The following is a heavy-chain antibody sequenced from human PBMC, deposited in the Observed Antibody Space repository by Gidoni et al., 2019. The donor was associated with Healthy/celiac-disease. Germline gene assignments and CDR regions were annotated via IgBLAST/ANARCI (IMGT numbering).Heavy chain of an antibody. CDR2: IKSKTDGGTT. Sequence: EVQLVESGGGLVKPGGSLRLSCAASVFTFSNAWMSWVRQAPGKGLEWVGRIKSKTDGGTTDYAAPVKGRFTISRDDSKNTLYLQMNSLKTEDTAVYYCTTDYQTTVTTLVDYWGQGTLVTVSS. CDR1: VFTFSNAW. D-gene: IGHD4-17*01. J-gene: IGHJ4*02. CDR3: TTDYQTTVTTLVDY. V-gene: IGHV3-15*01.